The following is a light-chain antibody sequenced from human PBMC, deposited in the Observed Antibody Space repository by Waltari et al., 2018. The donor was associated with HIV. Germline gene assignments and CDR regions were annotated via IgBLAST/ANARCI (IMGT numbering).Light chain of an antibody. Sequence: QSALTQPASVSGSPGQSITISCTGPSSDVGGYNPVALYQQHPGKAPKLIIYDVSNRPSGVPYRFSGSKSGNTATLTISGLQAEDEADYYCKSKTSSSTPCVFGTGTKVTVL. V-gene: IGLV2-14*03. CDR3: KSKTSSSTPCV. J-gene: IGLJ1*01. CDR1: SSDVGGYNP. CDR2: DVS.